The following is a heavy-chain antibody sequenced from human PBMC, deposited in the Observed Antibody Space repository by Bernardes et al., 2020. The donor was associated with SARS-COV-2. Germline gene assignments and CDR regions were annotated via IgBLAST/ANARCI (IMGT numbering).Heavy chain of an antibody. Sequence: GGSLRLSCAASGFTFSSYSMNWVRQAPGKGLEWVSSISSSSSYIYYADSVKGRFTISRDNAKNSLYLQMNSLRAEDTAVYYCAREGPGGYDFWSGYYPGFVYYYGMDVWGQGTTVTVSS. D-gene: IGHD3-3*01. CDR3: AREGPGGYDFWSGYYPGFVYYYGMDV. V-gene: IGHV3-21*01. CDR2: ISSSSSYI. J-gene: IGHJ6*02. CDR1: GFTFSSYS.